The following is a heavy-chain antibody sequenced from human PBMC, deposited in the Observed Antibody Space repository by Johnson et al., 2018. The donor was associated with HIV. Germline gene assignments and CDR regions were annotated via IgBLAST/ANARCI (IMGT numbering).Heavy chain of an antibody. Sequence: NNYYADSVKGRFTISRDNSKNTLYLQMNSLRAEDTAVYYCAKQQLVPDDAFDIWGQGTMVTVSS. D-gene: IGHD6-6*01. CDR2: NN. J-gene: IGHJ3*02. V-gene: IGHV3-33*06. CDR3: AKQQLVPDDAFDI.